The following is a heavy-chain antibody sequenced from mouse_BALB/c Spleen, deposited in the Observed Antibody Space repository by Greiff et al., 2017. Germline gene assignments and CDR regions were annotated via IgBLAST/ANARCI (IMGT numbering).Heavy chain of an antibody. CDR1: GFSLTSYG. CDR2: IWAGGST. J-gene: IGHJ1*01. V-gene: IGHV2-9*02. Sequence: QVQLQQSGPGLVAPSQSLSITCTVSGFSLTSYGVHWVRQPPGKGLEWLGVIWAGGSTNYNSALMSRLSISKDNSKSQVFLKMNSLQTDDTAMYYCARAQYGNWDWYFDVWGAGTTVTVSS. CDR3: ARAQYGNWDWYFDV. D-gene: IGHD2-10*02.